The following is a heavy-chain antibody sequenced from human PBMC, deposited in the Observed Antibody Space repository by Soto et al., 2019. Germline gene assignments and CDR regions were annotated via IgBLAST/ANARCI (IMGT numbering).Heavy chain of an antibody. CDR3: ASSDDP. V-gene: IGHV4-31*03. CDR1: GGSISSGGYC. J-gene: IGHJ5*02. Sequence: SETLSLTCTVSGGSISSGGYCWSWIRQHPGKGLEWIGYIYYSGTTYYNPSLRSRVTISVDTSKNQFSLRLTSVTAADTAVYYCASSDDPWGQGTLVTVSS. CDR2: IYYSGTT.